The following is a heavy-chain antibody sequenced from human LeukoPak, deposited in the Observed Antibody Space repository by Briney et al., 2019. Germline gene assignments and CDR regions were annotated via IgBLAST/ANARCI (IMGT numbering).Heavy chain of an antibody. V-gene: IGHV4-59*01. CDR2: IYYSGST. D-gene: IGHD6-19*01. Sequence: SETLSLTCTVSGGSISSYYWSWIRQPPGKGLEWIGYIYYSGSTNYNPSLKSRVTISVDTSKNQFSLKLSSVTAADTAVYYCARGLRRKGIAVAGTKYYYMGVWGKGTTVTVSS. J-gene: IGHJ6*03. CDR3: ARGLRRKGIAVAGTKYYYMGV. CDR1: GGSISSYY.